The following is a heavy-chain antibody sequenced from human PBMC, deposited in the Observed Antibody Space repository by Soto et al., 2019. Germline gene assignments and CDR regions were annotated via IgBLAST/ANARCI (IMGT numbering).Heavy chain of an antibody. D-gene: IGHD3-10*01. Sequence: QVTLKESGPVLVKPTETLTLTCTVSGFSLSNVKVGVSWIRQPPGKALEWLAHIFSNDDKSYSASLNNRLTISKDTSKSQVVLILTNMDPVDTGTSYCARTGPWFVEFLEAFDIWGQGTRVTVSS. CDR3: ARTGPWFVEFLEAFDI. V-gene: IGHV2-26*01. CDR1: GFSLSNVKVG. J-gene: IGHJ3*02. CDR2: IFSNDDK.